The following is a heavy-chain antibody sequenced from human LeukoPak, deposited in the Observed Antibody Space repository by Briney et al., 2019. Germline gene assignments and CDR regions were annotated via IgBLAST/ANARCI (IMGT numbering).Heavy chain of an antibody. V-gene: IGHV4-34*01. CDR2: INRSGST. Sequence: PSETLSLTCAVYGGSFSGYYWSWIRQPPGKGLEWIGEINRSGSTNYNPSLKSRVTISVDTSKNQFSLKLSSVTAADTAVYYCASFSGIGSDSSGFRNVWGKGTTVTVSS. CDR1: GGSFSGYY. CDR3: ASFSGIGSDSSGFRNV. J-gene: IGHJ6*04. D-gene: IGHD3-22*01.